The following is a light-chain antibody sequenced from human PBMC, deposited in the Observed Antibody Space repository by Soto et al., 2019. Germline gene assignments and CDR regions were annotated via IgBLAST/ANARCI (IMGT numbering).Light chain of an antibody. CDR2: GAS. CDR3: KQYGSALTWT. Sequence: IVLTQSPGTLSLSPGERATLSCRASQSVSSSYLAWYQQKPAQAPRLLIYGASSRATGIPDRFSGSGSGTDFTLTISRLEPEDFAVYYCKQYGSALTWTFGQGTKVDIK. J-gene: IGKJ1*01. CDR1: QSVSSSY. V-gene: IGKV3-20*01.